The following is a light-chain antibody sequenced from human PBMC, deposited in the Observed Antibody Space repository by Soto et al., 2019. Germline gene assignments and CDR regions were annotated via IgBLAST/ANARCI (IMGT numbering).Light chain of an antibody. CDR3: KQYVNFPLS. CDR1: QDINKY. CDR2: DAS. V-gene: IGKV1-33*01. Sequence: DIQLTQSPSSLSASVGDRVTITCRARQDINKYLPWYQQKPGKAPKLLIFDASKLETGAQQSFTAGGSGKDFTFTISSLHPENIATNYCKQYVNFPLSFGGGTRV. J-gene: IGKJ4*01.